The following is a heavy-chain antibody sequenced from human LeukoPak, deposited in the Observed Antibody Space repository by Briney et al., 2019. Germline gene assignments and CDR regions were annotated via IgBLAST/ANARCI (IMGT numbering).Heavy chain of an antibody. CDR3: ARGRSGYHWNHGDLEH. Sequence: SGPTLVNPTQPLTPTCSFSGFSLATRPLGVGWMRQPPGKALEWLAVIYWDDDKRYNPSLRTRLTVTTSTSKNQVVLIMTNMEAELTATHYYARGRSGYHWNHGDLEHRGQGNPVTLSS. V-gene: IGHV2-5*02. CDR2: IYWDDDK. D-gene: IGHD3-22*01. J-gene: IGHJ4*02. CDR1: GFSLATRPLG.